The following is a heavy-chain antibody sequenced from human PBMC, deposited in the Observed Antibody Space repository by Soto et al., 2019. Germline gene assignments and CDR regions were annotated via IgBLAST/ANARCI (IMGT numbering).Heavy chain of an antibody. D-gene: IGHD3-3*01. Sequence: GGSLRLSCAASGFTFSSYAMHWVRQAPGKGLEWVGRIKSKTDGGTTDYAAPVKGRFTISRDDSKNTLYLQMNSLKTEDTAVYYCTTDLTYYDFWSGYQKMSTTFGMDVWAQGTTVTVSS. CDR2: IKSKTDGGTT. V-gene: IGHV3-15*07. CDR1: GFTFSSYA. CDR3: TTDLTYYDFWSGYQKMSTTFGMDV. J-gene: IGHJ6*02.